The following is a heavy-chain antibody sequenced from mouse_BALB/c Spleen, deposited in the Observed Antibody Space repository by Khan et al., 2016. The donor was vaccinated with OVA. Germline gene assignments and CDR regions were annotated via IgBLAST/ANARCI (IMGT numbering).Heavy chain of an antibody. CDR2: INSNGGST. Sequence: EVQLQESGGGLVQPGGSLKLSCAASGFTFSSYGMSWVRQTPDKRLELVATINSNGGSTYYPDSVKGRFTISRDNAKKTLYLQMSSLKSENTAMYNCARGWITTVVGEYYAMDYWGQGTSVTVSS. V-gene: IGHV5-6-3*01. CDR1: GFTFSSYG. D-gene: IGHD1-1*01. CDR3: ARGWITTVVGEYYAMDY. J-gene: IGHJ4*01.